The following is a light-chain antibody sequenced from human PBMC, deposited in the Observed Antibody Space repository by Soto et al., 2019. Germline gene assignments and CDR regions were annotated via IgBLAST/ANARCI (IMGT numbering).Light chain of an antibody. Sequence: QSALAQPPSASGSPGQSVTISCTGTSSDVGGYNYVSWYQQHPGKAPKLMIYGVSERPSGVPDRFSGSKSSNTASLTVSGLQAEDEADYYCSLYAGSNNFVFGTGTKVTVL. V-gene: IGLV2-8*01. CDR3: SLYAGSNNFV. J-gene: IGLJ1*01. CDR1: SSDVGGYNY. CDR2: GVS.